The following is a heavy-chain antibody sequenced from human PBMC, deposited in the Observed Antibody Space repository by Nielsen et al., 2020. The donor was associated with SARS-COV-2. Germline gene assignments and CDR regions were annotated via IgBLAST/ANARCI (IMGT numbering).Heavy chain of an antibody. V-gene: IGHV4-30-4*01. CDR1: GGSISSGDYY. CDR2: IYYSGNT. CDR3: ARIQKHDYYDSGSYYSDF. Sequence: SETLSLTCTVSGGSISSGDYYWNWIRQPPGKGLEWIGYIYYSGNTYYNPSLKTRLTISVDTSKNQFSLKLSSVTAADTAVYYCARIQKHDYYDSGSYYSDFWGQGTLVTVSS. D-gene: IGHD3-10*01. J-gene: IGHJ4*02.